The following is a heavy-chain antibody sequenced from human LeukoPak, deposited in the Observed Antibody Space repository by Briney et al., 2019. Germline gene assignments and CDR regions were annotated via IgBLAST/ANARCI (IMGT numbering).Heavy chain of an antibody. CDR2: INRDGSST. J-gene: IGHJ4*02. CDR1: GFTFSSYW. Sequence: PGGSLRLSCAASGFTFSSYWMHWVRQGPGKGLVWVSRINRDGSSTTYADSVKGRFTISRDNAKNTLYLQMNSLRAEDTAVYYCVRDQSSVFDYWGQGTLVTVSS. V-gene: IGHV3-74*01. D-gene: IGHD3-22*01. CDR3: VRDQSSVFDY.